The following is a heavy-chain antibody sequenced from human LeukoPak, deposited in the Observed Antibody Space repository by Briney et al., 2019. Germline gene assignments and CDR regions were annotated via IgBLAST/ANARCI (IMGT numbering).Heavy chain of an antibody. D-gene: IGHD1-14*01. J-gene: IGHJ4*02. Sequence: ASVKVSFKASGYTFSSYGITWVRQAPGQGLEWMGWISPFSGNTNYVQNLQGRVSMTTDTSTSTVYMELRSLRSDDTAVYYCARYGGTNRSFDYWGPGTLVSVSS. CDR3: ARYGGTNRSFDY. CDR1: GYTFSSYG. CDR2: ISPFSGNT. V-gene: IGHV1-18*01.